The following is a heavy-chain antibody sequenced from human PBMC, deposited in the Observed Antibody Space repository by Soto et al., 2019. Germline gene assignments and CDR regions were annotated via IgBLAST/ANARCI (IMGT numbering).Heavy chain of an antibody. CDR2: IYYSGST. D-gene: IGHD6-19*01. V-gene: IGHV4-59*12. CDR3: ARGGWKIYFYYGMDV. Sequence: SETLSLTCTVSGGSISSYYWSWIRQPPGKGLEWIGYIYYSGSTNYNPSLKSRVTISVDTSKNQFSLKLSSVTAADTAVYYCARGGWKIYFYYGMDVWGQGTTVTVSS. CDR1: GGSISSYY. J-gene: IGHJ6*02.